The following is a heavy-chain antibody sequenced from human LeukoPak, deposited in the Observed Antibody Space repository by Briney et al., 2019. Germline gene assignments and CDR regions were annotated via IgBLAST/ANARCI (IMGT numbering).Heavy chain of an antibody. J-gene: IGHJ4*02. CDR3: AKGDY. V-gene: IGHV3-30*02. Sequence: GGSLRLSCAASAFTFTNYDFHWVRQAPGKGLEWVAFIRHDGSDKYYADSVKDRFTISRDNSKNTLYLQMNSLRAEHTAVYYCAKGDYWGQGTLVTVSS. CDR1: AFTFTNYD. CDR2: IRHDGSDK.